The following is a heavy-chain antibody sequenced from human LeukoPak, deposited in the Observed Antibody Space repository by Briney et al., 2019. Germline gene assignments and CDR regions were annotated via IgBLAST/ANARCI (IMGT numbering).Heavy chain of an antibody. CDR3: AKRQGPDSGSYDYFDP. D-gene: IGHD1-26*01. CDR1: GGSISSYY. J-gene: IGHJ5*02. Sequence: SETLSLTCTVSGGSISSYYWSWIRQPPGQGLEWFVYIHSSGYTNYNPSLKSRVTISVDTSKNQFSLKVTSVTAADTAVYYCAKRQGPDSGSYDYFDPWGQGTLVTVSS. V-gene: IGHV4-4*09. CDR2: IHSSGYT.